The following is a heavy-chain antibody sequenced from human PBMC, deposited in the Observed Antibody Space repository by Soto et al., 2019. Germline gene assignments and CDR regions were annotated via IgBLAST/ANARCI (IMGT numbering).Heavy chain of an antibody. V-gene: IGHV3-30-3*01. J-gene: IGHJ4*02. D-gene: IGHD3-3*01. CDR1: GFTFSSYA. Sequence: QVQLVESGGGVVQPGRSLRLSCAASGFTFSSYAMHWVRQAPGKGLEWVAVISYDGSNKYYADSVKGRFTISGDNSKHTRYLQMNSLRAEDTAVYYCARDKGDLRFLEWSYYFDYWGQGTLVTVSS. CDR3: ARDKGDLRFLEWSYYFDY. CDR2: ISYDGSNK.